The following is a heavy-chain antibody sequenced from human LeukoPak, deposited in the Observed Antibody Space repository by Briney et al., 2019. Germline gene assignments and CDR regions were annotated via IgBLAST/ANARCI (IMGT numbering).Heavy chain of an antibody. V-gene: IGHV3-21*01. Sequence: GGSLRLSCAASGFTFSSYSMNWVRQAPGKGLEWVSSISSSSSYIYYADSVKGRFTISRDNAKNSLYPQMNSLRAEDTAVYYCARELGLRFLEWSPSSYGMDVWGQGTTVTVSS. CDR3: ARELGLRFLEWSPSSYGMDV. D-gene: IGHD3-3*01. CDR1: GFTFSSYS. CDR2: ISSSSSYI. J-gene: IGHJ6*02.